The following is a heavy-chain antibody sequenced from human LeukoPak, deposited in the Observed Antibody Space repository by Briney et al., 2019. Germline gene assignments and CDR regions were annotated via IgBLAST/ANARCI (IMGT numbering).Heavy chain of an antibody. D-gene: IGHD3-22*01. CDR2: ISSSSSYI. J-gene: IGHJ4*02. CDR3: ASNYDPRGRYFDY. Sequence: GGSLRLSCAASGFTFSSFSMNWVRQAPGKGLEWVSSISSSSSYIYYADSVKGRFTISRDNAKNSLYLQMNSLRAEDTAVYYCASNYDPRGRYFDYWGQGTLVTVSS. V-gene: IGHV3-21*01. CDR1: GFTFSSFS.